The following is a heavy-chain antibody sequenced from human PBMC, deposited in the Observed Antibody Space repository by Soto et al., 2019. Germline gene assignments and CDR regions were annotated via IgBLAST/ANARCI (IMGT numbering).Heavy chain of an antibody. CDR2: INPSGGST. V-gene: IGHV1-46*01. Sequence: ASGKVCCKASGYTVTSYYMHWVRQAPGQGLEWRGIINPSGGSTSYAQKFQGRVTMTRDTSTSTVYMELSSLRSEDTAVYYCARDHREYSYGYLLFYDGMDVWGQGTTAPVSS. CDR3: ARDHREYSYGYLLFYDGMDV. D-gene: IGHD5-18*01. J-gene: IGHJ6*02. CDR1: GYTVTSYY.